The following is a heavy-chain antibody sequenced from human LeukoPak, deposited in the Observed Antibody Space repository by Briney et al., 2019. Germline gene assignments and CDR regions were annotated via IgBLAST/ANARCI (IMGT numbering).Heavy chain of an antibody. CDR1: GYTFTRYY. CDR3: ARDALSYDYSWGSYGHLGIDP. D-gene: IGHD3-16*01. Sequence: GASVKVSCKASGYTFTRYYMHWVRQAPGQGHEWMGIINPSGGTTDYAQKFHGRITVTRDTSTSTVYMELTSLTSEDTAVYYCARDALSYDYSWGSYGHLGIDPWGQGTLVTVSS. V-gene: IGHV1-46*01. J-gene: IGHJ5*02. CDR2: INPSGGTT.